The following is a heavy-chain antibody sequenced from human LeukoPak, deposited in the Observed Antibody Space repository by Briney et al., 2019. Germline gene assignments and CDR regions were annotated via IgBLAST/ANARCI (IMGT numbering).Heavy chain of an antibody. CDR1: GSGFTFGNFA. CDR3: AKDGSWGDYYFYFYMDV. V-gene: IGHV3-23*01. D-gene: IGHD3-16*01. CDR2: ISGSGYYT. Sequence: GGSLRLSCEASGSGFTFGNFALSWVRQAPGKGLEWVSGISGSGYYTYYADSVKGRFTISRDNSKNTLYIQMNSLRADDTAVYYCAKDGSWGDYYFYFYMDVWGTGTTVTVSS. J-gene: IGHJ6*03.